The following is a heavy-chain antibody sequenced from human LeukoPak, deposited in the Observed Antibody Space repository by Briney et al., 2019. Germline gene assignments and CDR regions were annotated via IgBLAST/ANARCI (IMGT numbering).Heavy chain of an antibody. V-gene: IGHV3-21*01. CDR1: GFTFRSYG. D-gene: IGHD5-18*01. J-gene: IGHJ1*01. CDR3: ARGGSSRYSFGFG. CDR2: ISAGGSYT. Sequence: GGSLRLSCTASGFTFRSYGMNWIRQAPGKGLEWISSISAGGSYTKYADSVKGRFAVSRDNSKNSLHLQMDSLRAEDTAVYYCARGGSSRYSFGFGWGQGTLVTVSS.